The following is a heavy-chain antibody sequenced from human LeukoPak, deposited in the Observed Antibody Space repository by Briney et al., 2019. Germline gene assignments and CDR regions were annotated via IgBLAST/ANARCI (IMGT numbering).Heavy chain of an antibody. CDR1: GFTFSSYS. J-gene: IGHJ5*02. Sequence: GGSLRLSCAASGFTFSSYSMNWVRQAPGKGLEWVSYISSSSSTIYYADSVKGRFTISRDNAKNSLYLQMNSLRDEDTAVYYCARDLEKVFLWFRESAWGQGTLVTVSS. V-gene: IGHV3-48*02. CDR3: ARDLEKVFLWFRESA. CDR2: ISSSSSTI. D-gene: IGHD3-10*01.